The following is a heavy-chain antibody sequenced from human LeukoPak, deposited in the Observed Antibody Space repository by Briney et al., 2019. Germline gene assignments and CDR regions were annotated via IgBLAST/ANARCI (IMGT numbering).Heavy chain of an antibody. J-gene: IGHJ3*02. CDR3: ARQLDCSGGSCCKAGAFDI. D-gene: IGHD2-15*01. Sequence: SETLSLTCTVSGGSISSGSYYWSWIRQPPGKGLEWIGYIYYSGSTNYNPSLKSRVTISVDTSKNQFSLKLSSVTAADTAVYYCARQLDCSGGSCCKAGAFDIWGQGTMVTVSS. CDR2: IYYSGST. CDR1: GGSISSGSYY. V-gene: IGHV4-61*01.